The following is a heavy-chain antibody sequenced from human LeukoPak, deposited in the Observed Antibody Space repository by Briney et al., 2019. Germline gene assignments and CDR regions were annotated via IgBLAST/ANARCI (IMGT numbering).Heavy chain of an antibody. CDR1: GFTFDDYA. CDR3: AESYDTDAFDI. CDR2: ISWNSGSI. D-gene: IGHD3-22*01. Sequence: GGSLRLSCAASGFTFDDYAMHWVRQAPGKGLEWVSGISWNSGSIGYADSVKGRFTISRDNSKNTLYLQMNSLRAEDTAVYYCAESYDTDAFDIWGQGTMVTVSS. J-gene: IGHJ3*02. V-gene: IGHV3-9*01.